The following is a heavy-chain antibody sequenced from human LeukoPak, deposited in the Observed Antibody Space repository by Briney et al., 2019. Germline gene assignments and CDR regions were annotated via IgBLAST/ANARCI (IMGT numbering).Heavy chain of an antibody. CDR1: GFTFSSYA. CDR2: ISRGGGST. J-gene: IGHJ4*02. V-gene: IGHV3-23*01. CDR3: AKDPIRDHYDTIPSYYFDS. Sequence: GGSLRLSCAASGFTFSSYAMSWVRQASGKGLEWVSAISRGGGSTYHADSVKGRFTISRDNSKNTLYLQKTSLRADDTAVYYCAKDPIRDHYDTIPSYYFDSWGQGSLVTVSS. D-gene: IGHD3-22*01.